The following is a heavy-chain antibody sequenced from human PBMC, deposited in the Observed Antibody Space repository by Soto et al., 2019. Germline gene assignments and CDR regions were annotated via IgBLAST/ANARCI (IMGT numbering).Heavy chain of an antibody. CDR2: INNDGSTT. CDR1: GFTFSNYW. V-gene: IGHV3-74*01. CDR3: ARGPGYRADY. J-gene: IGHJ4*02. D-gene: IGHD6-25*01. Sequence: GGSLRLSCAASGFTFSNYWMHWVRQAPGKGLVWVSRINNDGSTTNYADSVKGRFTVSRDNTKNTLYLQMNSLRVEDTAGYYCARGPGYRADYWGQGTLVTVSS.